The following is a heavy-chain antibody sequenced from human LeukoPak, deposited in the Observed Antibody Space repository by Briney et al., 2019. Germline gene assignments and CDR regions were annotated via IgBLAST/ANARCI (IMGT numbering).Heavy chain of an antibody. J-gene: IGHJ6*02. CDR2: ISYDGSNK. D-gene: IGHD4-23*01. V-gene: IGHV3-30*03. Sequence: PGRSLRLSCAASGFTFSSYGMHWVRQAPGKGLEWVAVISYDGSNKYYADSVKGRFTISRDNSKNTLYLQMNSLRAEDTAIYYCARDPVGYYYAMDVWGQGTTVTVSS. CDR1: GFTFSSYG. CDR3: ARDPVGYYYAMDV.